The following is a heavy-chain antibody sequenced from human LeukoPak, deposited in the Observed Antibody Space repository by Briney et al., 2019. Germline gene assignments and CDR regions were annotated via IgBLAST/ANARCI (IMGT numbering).Heavy chain of an antibody. D-gene: IGHD2-2*01. CDR1: GGSISSGGYY. CDR3: ARVYCSSTSCPGWFDP. J-gene: IGHJ5*02. Sequence: PSQTLSLTCTVSGGSISSGGYYWSWIRQHPGKGLEWIGYIYYSGSTYYNPSLKSRVTISVDTSKNQFSLKLSSVTAADTAVYYCARVYCSSTSCPGWFDPWGQGTLVTVSS. V-gene: IGHV4-31*03. CDR2: IYYSGST.